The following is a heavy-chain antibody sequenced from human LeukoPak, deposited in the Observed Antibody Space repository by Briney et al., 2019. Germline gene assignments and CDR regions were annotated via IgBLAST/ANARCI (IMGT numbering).Heavy chain of an antibody. CDR3: AREGKLVLLTAPFDY. CDR2: IWYDGSNK. D-gene: IGHD6-6*01. V-gene: IGHV3-30*19. J-gene: IGHJ4*02. Sequence: GRSLRLSCAASGFTFSSYGMHWVRQAPGKGLEWVAVIWYDGSNKYYADSVKGRFTISRDNSKNTLYLQMNSLRAEDTAVYYCAREGKLVLLTAPFDYWGQGTLVTVSS. CDR1: GFTFSSYG.